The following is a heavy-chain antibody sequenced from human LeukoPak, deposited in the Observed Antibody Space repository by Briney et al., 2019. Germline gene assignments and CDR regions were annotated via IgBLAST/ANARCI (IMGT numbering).Heavy chain of an antibody. CDR3: ARASNSDRFDP. J-gene: IGHJ5*02. Sequence: PSETLSLTCTVSGGSISSSSYYWGWIRQPPGKGLEWIGSIYYSGSTYYNPSLKSRVTISVDTSKNQFSLKLSSVTAADTAVYYCARASNSDRFDPWGQGTLVTVSS. V-gene: IGHV4-39*07. CDR2: IYYSGST. D-gene: IGHD1-1*01. CDR1: GGSISSSSYY.